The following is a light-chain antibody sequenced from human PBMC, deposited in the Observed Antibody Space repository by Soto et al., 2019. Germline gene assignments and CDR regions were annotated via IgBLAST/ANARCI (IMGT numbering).Light chain of an antibody. CDR1: SSDVGGYNY. V-gene: IGLV2-14*01. J-gene: IGLJ2*01. CDR2: DVS. CDR3: SSYTSSSNVV. Sequence: QSALTQPASVSGSPGQSITISCTGTSSDVGGYNYVSWYQQHPGKAPKLMIYDVSNRPSGVSNRFSGSKSGNTASLTSSGRQAEDEADYSCSSYTSSSNVVFGGGTKLTVL.